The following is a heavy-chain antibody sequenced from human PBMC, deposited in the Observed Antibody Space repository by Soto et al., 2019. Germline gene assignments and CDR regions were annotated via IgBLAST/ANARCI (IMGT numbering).Heavy chain of an antibody. V-gene: IGHV1-24*01. CDR1: GYTLTELS. J-gene: IGHJ6*02. CDR2: FDPEDGET. CDR3: ATKGRWYVGYYYYGMDV. D-gene: IGHD6-13*01. Sequence: QVQLVQSGAEVKQPGASVKVSCKGSGYTLTELSMHWVRQAPGKGLEWMGGFDPEDGETIYAQKFQGRVTMTEDTSTDTAYMELSSLRSEDTAVYYCATKGRWYVGYYYYGMDVWGQGTTVTVSS.